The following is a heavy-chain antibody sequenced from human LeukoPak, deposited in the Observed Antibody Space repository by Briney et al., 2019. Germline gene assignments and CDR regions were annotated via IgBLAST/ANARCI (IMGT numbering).Heavy chain of an antibody. CDR3: ARHVVGYYGSGSVHYFDY. J-gene: IGHJ4*02. Sequence: SETLSLTCTVSGGSISSYYWSWIRQPPGKGLEWIGYIYYSGSTYYNPSLKSRVTISVDTSKNQFSLKLSSVTAADTAVYYCARHVVGYYGSGSVHYFDYWGQGTLVTVSS. CDR1: GGSISSYY. CDR2: IYYSGST. V-gene: IGHV4-59*08. D-gene: IGHD3-10*01.